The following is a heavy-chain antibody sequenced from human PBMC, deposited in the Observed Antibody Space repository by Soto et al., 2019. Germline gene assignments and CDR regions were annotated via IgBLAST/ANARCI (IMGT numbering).Heavy chain of an antibody. CDR2: ISGSGGST. CDR1: GFTFSSYA. CDR3: AKGHDFWSGFTY. Sequence: EVQLLESGGGLVQPGGSLRLSCAASGFTFSSYAMSWVRQAPGKGLGWVSAISGSGGSTYYADSVKGRFTISRDNSKNTLYLQMNSLRAEDTAVYYCAKGHDFWSGFTYWGQGTLVTVSS. D-gene: IGHD3-3*01. J-gene: IGHJ4*02. V-gene: IGHV3-23*01.